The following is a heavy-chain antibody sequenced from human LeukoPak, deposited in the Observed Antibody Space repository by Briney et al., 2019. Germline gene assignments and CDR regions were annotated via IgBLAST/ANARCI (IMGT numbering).Heavy chain of an antibody. J-gene: IGHJ4*02. V-gene: IGHV3-21*06. CDR2: ISSSSSYI. Sequence: GGSLRLSCAASGFTFSSYTMSWVRQAPGKGLEWVSSISSSSSYIYYADSVKGRFTISRDNAKNSLYLQMNSLRAEDTAVYYCAREPAYHDIGNFDYWGQGTLVTVSS. CDR3: AREPAYHDIGNFDY. CDR1: GFTFSSYT. D-gene: IGHD3-22*01.